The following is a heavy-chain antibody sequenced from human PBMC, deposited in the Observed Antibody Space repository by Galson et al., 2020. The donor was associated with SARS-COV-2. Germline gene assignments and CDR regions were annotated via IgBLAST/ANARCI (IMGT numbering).Heavy chain of an antibody. J-gene: IGHJ5*02. V-gene: IGHV3-33*01. CDR2: IWYDGSNK. CDR1: GFTFSSYG. Sequence: GGSLRLSCAASGFTFSSYGMHWVRQAPGKGLEWVAVIWYDGSNKYYADSVKGRFTISRDNSKNTLYLQMNSLRAEDTAVYYCARDTPVGGATDWFDPWGQGTLVTVSS. CDR3: ARDTPVGGATDWFDP. D-gene: IGHD1-26*01.